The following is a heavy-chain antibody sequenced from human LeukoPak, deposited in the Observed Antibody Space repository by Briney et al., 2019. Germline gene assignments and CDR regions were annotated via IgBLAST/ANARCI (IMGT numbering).Heavy chain of an antibody. J-gene: IGHJ4*02. Sequence: SETLSLTCAVSGGSISSSNWWSWVRQPPGKGLEWIGEIYHSGSTNYNPSLKSRVTISVDKSKNQFSLKLSSVTAADTAVYYCAGGGYDFWSGYYLSDYWGQGTLVTVSS. CDR1: GGSISSSNW. V-gene: IGHV4-4*02. D-gene: IGHD3-3*01. CDR3: AGGGYDFWSGYYLSDY. CDR2: IYHSGST.